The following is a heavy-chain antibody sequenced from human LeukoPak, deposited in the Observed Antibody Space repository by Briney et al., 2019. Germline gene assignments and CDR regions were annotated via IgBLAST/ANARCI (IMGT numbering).Heavy chain of an antibody. V-gene: IGHV4-30-4*01. CDR2: IYYSGST. J-gene: IGHJ4*02. CDR1: GGSISSGDYY. CDR3: ARAGGIQLWLFSY. D-gene: IGHD5-18*01. Sequence: PSETLSLTCTVSGGSISSGDYYWSWIRQPPGKGLEWIGYIYYSGSTYYNPSLKSRVTISVDTSKNQFSLKLSSVTAADTAVYYCARAGGIQLWLFSYWGQGTLVTVSS.